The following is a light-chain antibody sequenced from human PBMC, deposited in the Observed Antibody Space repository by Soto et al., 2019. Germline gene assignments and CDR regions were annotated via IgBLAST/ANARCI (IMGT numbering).Light chain of an antibody. V-gene: IGKV3-15*01. Sequence: EIVMTQSPATLSVSPGERATLSCRASQSVSSNLAWYQQKPGQAPRLLIYGASTRATGIPARFSGSGSGTEFTLPISSLQSEDFAVYHCQQYNIWPPRVTFGPGTKVDIK. CDR2: GAS. J-gene: IGKJ3*01. CDR3: QQYNIWPPRVT. CDR1: QSVSSN.